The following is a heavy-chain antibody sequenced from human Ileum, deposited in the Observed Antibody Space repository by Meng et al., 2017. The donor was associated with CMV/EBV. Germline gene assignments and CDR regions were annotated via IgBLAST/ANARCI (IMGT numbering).Heavy chain of an antibody. D-gene: IGHD6-6*01. V-gene: IGHV3-21*01. CDR3: VRLSSSSDFDY. CDR2: ISTSSTNI. CDR1: GFAFSGYS. J-gene: IGHJ4*02. Sequence: EVKWVESEGGLVKPGGSLRLSCAASGFAFSGYSMNWVRQAPGKGLQWVSSISTSSTNIYYTDSVKGRFTTSRDNARSSLYLQMNSLSAEDTAIYYCVRLSSSSDFDYWGQGTLVTVSS.